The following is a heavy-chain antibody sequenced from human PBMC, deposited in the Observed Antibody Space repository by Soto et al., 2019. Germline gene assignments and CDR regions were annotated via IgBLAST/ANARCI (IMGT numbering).Heavy chain of an antibody. Sequence: QVQLQQWGAGLLKPSETLSLTCAVYGGSFSGYYWSWIRQPPGKGLEWIGEINHSGSTNYNPSLKSRVTISVDTSKNQFSLKLSSVTAADTAVYYCARAPSGWYLNWFDPWGQGTLVTVSS. V-gene: IGHV4-34*01. CDR1: GGSFSGYY. J-gene: IGHJ5*02. D-gene: IGHD6-19*01. CDR2: INHSGST. CDR3: ARAPSGWYLNWFDP.